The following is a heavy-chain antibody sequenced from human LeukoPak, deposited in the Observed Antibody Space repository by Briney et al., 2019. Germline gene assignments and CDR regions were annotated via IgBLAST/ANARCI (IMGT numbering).Heavy chain of an antibody. J-gene: IGHJ4*02. V-gene: IGHV3-21*01. CDR1: AFPFSGYS. CDR3: TRGYYFDF. D-gene: IGHD2-15*01. Sequence: GGSLRLSCVVSAFPFSGYSMNWVRQTPGKGLEWVSAISVTSTYIYYADSVRGRFTISRDNAKNSLYLQMNSLRADDTAVYFCTRGYYFDFWGQGTLVTVSS. CDR2: ISVTSTYI.